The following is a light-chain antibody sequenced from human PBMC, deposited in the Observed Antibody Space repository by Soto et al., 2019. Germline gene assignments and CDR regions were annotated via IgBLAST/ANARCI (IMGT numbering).Light chain of an antibody. Sequence: EIVLTQSPGTLSLSHEEIATLSCRASQSVSSSHLAWYQQKPGQAPRLLISGASSRATGIPDRFTGSGSGTDFTLTISRLEPEDFAVYYCQQYGSSPRTFGQGAKVDIK. CDR1: QSVSSSH. CDR2: GAS. V-gene: IGKV3-20*01. J-gene: IGKJ1*01. CDR3: QQYGSSPRT.